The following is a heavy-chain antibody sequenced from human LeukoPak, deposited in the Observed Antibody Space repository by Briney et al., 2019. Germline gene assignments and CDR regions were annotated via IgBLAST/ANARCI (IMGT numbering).Heavy chain of an antibody. V-gene: IGHV4-59*12. CDR2: IYYSGST. Sequence: PSGTLSLTCTVSVGSISSYFWSWIRQPPGRGVEGMGYIYYSGSTNYNPSLKSRVTISVDTSENQFSLKLSSVTAADTAVYYCARVFYSNYGYYYYYMDVWGKGTTVTVSS. D-gene: IGHD4-11*01. J-gene: IGHJ6*03. CDR1: VGSISSYF. CDR3: ARVFYSNYGYYYYYMDV.